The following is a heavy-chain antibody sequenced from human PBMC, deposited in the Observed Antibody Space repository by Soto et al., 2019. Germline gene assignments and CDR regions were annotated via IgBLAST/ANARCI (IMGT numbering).Heavy chain of an antibody. Sequence: ETLRVTSRVSGGSISSRSYYWGWIRQHPGKGLAWLGSIYYSGSTYYNPALKSRVTISVDTSKNQFSLKLSSVTAADTAVYYCARLIPRPAVATYFHHWGQFPLLSVS. V-gene: IGHV4-39*01. CDR3: ARLIPRPAVATYFHH. CDR2: IYYSGST. J-gene: IGHJ1*01. CDR1: GGSISSRSYY. D-gene: IGHD6-19*01.